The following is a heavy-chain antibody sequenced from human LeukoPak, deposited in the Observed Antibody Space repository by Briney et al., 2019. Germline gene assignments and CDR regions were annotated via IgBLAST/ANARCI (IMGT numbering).Heavy chain of an antibody. CDR3: ARDGTYSSGWFDGMDV. J-gene: IGHJ6*02. CDR2: INPSGGST. CDR1: GYTFTSYY. V-gene: IGHV1-46*01. D-gene: IGHD6-19*01. Sequence: ASVKVSCKASGYTFTSYYMHWVRQAPGQGLEWMGIINPSGGSTSYAQKFQGRVTMTRDTSTSTVYMELSSLRSEDTAVYYCARDGTYSSGWFDGMDVWGQGTTVTVSS.